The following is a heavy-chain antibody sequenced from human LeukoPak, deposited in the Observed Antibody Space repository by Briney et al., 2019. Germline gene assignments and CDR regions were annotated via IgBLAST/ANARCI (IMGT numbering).Heavy chain of an antibody. J-gene: IGHJ4*02. CDR3: AKGHTYGLGESYLDF. CDR1: GYTFDDYA. D-gene: IGHD5-18*01. V-gene: IGHV3-9*01. CDR2: ISRNSGSI. Sequence: PGGSLRLSCEASGYTFDDYAMHWVRQAPGKGLEWVSAISRNSGSIGYADSVKGRFTISRDNGKNSLYLQMNSLRTEDTALYYCAKGHTYGLGESYLDFWGQGTLVSVSS.